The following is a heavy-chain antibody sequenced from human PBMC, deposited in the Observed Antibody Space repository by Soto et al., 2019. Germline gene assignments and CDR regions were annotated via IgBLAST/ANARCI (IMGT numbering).Heavy chain of an antibody. CDR3: AKVVVVATRHTDFDS. CDR1: GGSINSNNYY. D-gene: IGHD2-15*01. J-gene: IGHJ4*02. CDR2: LYNDGST. Sequence: SETLSLTCTVSGGSINSNNYYWSWIRQPPGKGLAWIASLYNDGSTYYSPSLKSRVTISADTSKNQFSLNLKSVTAADTAVYYCAKVVVVATRHTDFDSWGQGTLVTVSS. V-gene: IGHV4-39*01.